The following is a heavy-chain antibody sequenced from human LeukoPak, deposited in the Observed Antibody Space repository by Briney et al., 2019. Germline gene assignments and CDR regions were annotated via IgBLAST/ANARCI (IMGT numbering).Heavy chain of an antibody. J-gene: IGHJ4*02. V-gene: IGHV3-23*01. CDR3: ARDRDYGSGGFDY. CDR1: GFTFSSYV. CDR2: ISVSVSDGST. D-gene: IGHD3-10*01. Sequence: GGSLRLSCAASGFTFSSYVMSWVRQAPGKGLEWVSGISVSVSDGSTYYADSVKGRFTISRDNSKNTLYLQMNSLRAEDTAVYYCARDRDYGSGGFDYWGQGTLVTVSS.